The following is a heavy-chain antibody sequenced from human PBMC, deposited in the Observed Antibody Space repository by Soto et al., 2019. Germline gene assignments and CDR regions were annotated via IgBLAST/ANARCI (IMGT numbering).Heavy chain of an antibody. CDR1: GGSISSDY. J-gene: IGHJ4*02. D-gene: IGHD3-10*01. V-gene: IGHV4-59*01. CDR2: IYYSGST. Sequence: QVQLQESGPGLVKPSETLSLTCTVSGGSISSDYWSWIRQPPGKGLEWIGNIYYSGSTSYNPSLKSRVTISVDTSKHQFSLKLSSVTAADTAVYYCARALRYYGSGSYYGGYYFDYWGQGTLVTVSS. CDR3: ARALRYYGSGSYYGGYYFDY.